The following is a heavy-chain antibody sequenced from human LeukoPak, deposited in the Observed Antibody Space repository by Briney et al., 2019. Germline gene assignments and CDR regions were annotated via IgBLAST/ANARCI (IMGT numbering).Heavy chain of an antibody. Sequence: GGSLRLSCEAAGFDFSDYAMTWVRQIPGNGLEWLAYISTKSDAIYYADSVKGLFTISRDNEKTSVFLQMSSLRAEDTAVYYCALGGLCVANCFFFPFAHCGQGTLVTVSS. CDR2: ISTKSDAI. D-gene: IGHD2-21*01. J-gene: IGHJ4*02. CDR3: ALGGLCVANCFFFPFAH. V-gene: IGHV3-48*01. CDR1: GFDFSDYA.